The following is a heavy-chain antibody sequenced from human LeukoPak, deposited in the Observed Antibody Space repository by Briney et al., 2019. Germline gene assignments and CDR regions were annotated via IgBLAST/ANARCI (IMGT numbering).Heavy chain of an antibody. CDR1: GYSISSGYY. CDR2: IYHSGST. CDR3: ARIARITMVRGVLGFDY. J-gene: IGHJ4*02. Sequence: SETLSLTCTVSGYSISSGYYWGWIRQPPGKVLEWIGSIYHSGSTYYNQSLKSRVTISVDTAKNQFSLKLGSVTAADTAVYYCARIARITMVRGVLGFDYWGQGTLVTVSS. V-gene: IGHV4-38-2*02. D-gene: IGHD3-10*01.